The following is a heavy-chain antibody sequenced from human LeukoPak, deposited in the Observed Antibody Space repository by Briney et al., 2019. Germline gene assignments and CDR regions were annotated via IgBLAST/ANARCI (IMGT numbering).Heavy chain of an antibody. CDR1: GFTFSGYG. CDR2: ISYDGSNK. Sequence: GGSLRLSCAASGFTFSGYGMHWVRQAPGKGLEWVAVISYDGSNKYYADSVKGRFTISRDNSKNTLYLQMNSLRAEDTAVYYCAKLGYRGNSGVDYWGQGTLVTVSS. CDR3: AKLGYRGNSGVDY. J-gene: IGHJ4*02. D-gene: IGHD4-23*01. V-gene: IGHV3-30*18.